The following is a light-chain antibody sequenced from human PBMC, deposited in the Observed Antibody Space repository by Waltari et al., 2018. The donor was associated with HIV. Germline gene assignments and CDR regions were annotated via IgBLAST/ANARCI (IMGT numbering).Light chain of an antibody. CDR3: QQRSNWPPRLT. V-gene: IGKV3-11*01. J-gene: IGKJ4*01. Sequence: EIVLTQSPATLSLSPGERATLSCRASQSVSSYLAWYQQKPGQAPRLLIYDASNRATGIPAGFSGSGSGTDFTLTISSLEPEDFAVYCCQQRSNWPPRLTFGGGTKVEIK. CDR2: DAS. CDR1: QSVSSY.